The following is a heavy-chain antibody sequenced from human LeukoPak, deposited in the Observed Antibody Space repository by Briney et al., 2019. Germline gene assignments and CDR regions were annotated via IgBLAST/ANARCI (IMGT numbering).Heavy chain of an antibody. CDR3: ARAYYDFWSGYYTGYFDY. J-gene: IGHJ4*02. CDR2: ISSSGSTI. V-gene: IGHV3-48*03. Sequence: GGSLRLSCAASGFTFSSYEMNWVRQAPGEGLEWVSYISSSGSTIYYADSVKGRFTISRDNAKNSLYLQMNSLRAEDTAVYYCARAYYDFWSGYYTGYFDYWGQGTLVTVSS. CDR1: GFTFSSYE. D-gene: IGHD3-3*01.